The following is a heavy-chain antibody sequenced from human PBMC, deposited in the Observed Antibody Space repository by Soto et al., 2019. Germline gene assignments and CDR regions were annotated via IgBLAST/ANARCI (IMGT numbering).Heavy chain of an antibody. CDR2: ISYDGRSE. Sequence: QVQLVESGGGVVQPGRSLRLSCAASGFTFSTSAMHWVRQAPGKGLEWVAFISYDGRSEYYADSVKGRFTISRDNSRLYLHMNSLRADDTAVYYCVKNTGSGYRYDYWGQGTLVTVSS. D-gene: IGHD3-22*01. J-gene: IGHJ4*02. CDR1: GFTFSTSA. V-gene: IGHV3-30*18. CDR3: VKNTGSGYRYDY.